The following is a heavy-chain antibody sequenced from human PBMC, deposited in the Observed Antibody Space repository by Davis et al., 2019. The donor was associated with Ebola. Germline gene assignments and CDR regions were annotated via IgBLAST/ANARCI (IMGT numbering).Heavy chain of an antibody. Sequence: GESLKISCEASGFTFSRYGMNWVRQAPGKGLEWVSSISSSSSYIYYADSVKGRFTISRDNAKNSLYLQMNSLRAEDTAVYYCARDFRRYCSGGSCYFDYWGQGTLVTVSS. D-gene: IGHD2-15*01. V-gene: IGHV3-21*01. CDR2: ISSSSSYI. CDR1: GFTFSRYG. J-gene: IGHJ4*02. CDR3: ARDFRRYCSGGSCYFDY.